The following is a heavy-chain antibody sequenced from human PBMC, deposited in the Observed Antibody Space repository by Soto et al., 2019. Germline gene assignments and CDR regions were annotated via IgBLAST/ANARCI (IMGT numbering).Heavy chain of an antibody. CDR3: AKDAGLYGSGN. CDR1: GGSISSNDFY. CDR2: IYYSGNT. D-gene: IGHD3-10*01. V-gene: IGHV4-31*03. J-gene: IGHJ4*02. Sequence: NPSETLSLTCIVSGGSISSNDFYWSWIRQHPGKGLEWTGYIYYSGNTYYNPSLKSRVTILVDTSKNQFSLKVSSVTAADTAVYYCAKDAGLYGSGNWGQGTLVTVSS.